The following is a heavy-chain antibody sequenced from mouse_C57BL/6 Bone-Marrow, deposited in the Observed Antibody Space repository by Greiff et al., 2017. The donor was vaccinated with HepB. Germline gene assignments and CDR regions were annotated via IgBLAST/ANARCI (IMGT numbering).Heavy chain of an antibody. J-gene: IGHJ4*01. D-gene: IGHD1-1*01. CDR1: GYTFTSYW. V-gene: IGHV1-52*01. Sequence: VQLQQPGAELVRPGSSVKLSCKASGYTFTSYWMHWVKQRPIQGLEWIGNIDPSDSETHYNQKFKDKATLTVDKSSSTAYMQLSSLTSEDSAVYYCALVYYGSSSYYAMDYWGQGTSVTVSS. CDR3: ALVYYGSSSYYAMDY. CDR2: IDPSDSET.